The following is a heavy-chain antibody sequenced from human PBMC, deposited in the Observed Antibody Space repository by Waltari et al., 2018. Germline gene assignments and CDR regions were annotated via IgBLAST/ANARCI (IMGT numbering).Heavy chain of an antibody. CDR3: VRGSTGTIFDY. Sequence: EVQLVESGGGVVGPVGSLRLSCVVFGFTFHDYGMNWVRQVPGRGLEWVSGINWNGGRTRDTDSVKGRFTISRDNAKNSLYLQMNSLRAEDTALYYCVRGSTGTIFDYWGQGTLVTVSS. D-gene: IGHD1-7*01. CDR1: GFTFHDYG. V-gene: IGHV3-20*04. J-gene: IGHJ4*02. CDR2: INWNGGRT.